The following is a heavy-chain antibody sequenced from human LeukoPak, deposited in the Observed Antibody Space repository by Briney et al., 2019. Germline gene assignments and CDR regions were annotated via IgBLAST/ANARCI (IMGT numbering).Heavy chain of an antibody. D-gene: IGHD3-22*01. J-gene: IGHJ4*02. Sequence: GASVKVSCKVSGYTLTELSMHWVRQAPGKGLEWMGGFDPEDGETIYAQKFQGRVTMTEDTSTDTAYMELSSLRSEGTAVYYCATDLLQVTPDSSGYSPFDYWGQGTLVTVSS. V-gene: IGHV1-24*01. CDR3: ATDLLQVTPDSSGYSPFDY. CDR2: FDPEDGET. CDR1: GYTLTELS.